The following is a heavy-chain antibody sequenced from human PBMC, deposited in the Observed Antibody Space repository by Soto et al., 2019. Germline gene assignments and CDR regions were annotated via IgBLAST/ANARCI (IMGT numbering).Heavy chain of an antibody. CDR1: GGSITGYY. CDR3: ARERSMVRGAIRYYYYGMDV. V-gene: IGHV4-31*03. Sequence: SETLSLTCTVSGGSITGYYWSWIRQHPGKGLEWIGYIYYSGSTYYNPSLKSRVTISVDTSKNQFSLKLSSVTAADTAVYYCARERSMVRGAIRYYYYGMDVWGQGTTVTVSS. D-gene: IGHD3-10*01. J-gene: IGHJ6*02. CDR2: IYYSGST.